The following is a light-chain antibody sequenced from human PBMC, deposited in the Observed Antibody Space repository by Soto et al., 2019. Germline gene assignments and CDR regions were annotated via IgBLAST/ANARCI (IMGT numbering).Light chain of an antibody. V-gene: IGKV3-20*01. CDR2: GAS. J-gene: IGKJ1*01. CDR3: QQYVSSVT. Sequence: IVLTQSSGSLSLYPGERATLSCRASQSIDSSFFAWYQQKPGQPPRLLIYGASNRATGIPDRFSGRGSGTDFTLTITGLEPEDFAVYYCQQYVSSVTFGQGTKVEIK. CDR1: QSIDSSF.